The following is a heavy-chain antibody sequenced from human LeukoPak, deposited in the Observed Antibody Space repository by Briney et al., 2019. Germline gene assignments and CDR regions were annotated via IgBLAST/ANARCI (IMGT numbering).Heavy chain of an antibody. V-gene: IGHV4-39*01. CDR2: IYYSGNT. D-gene: IGHD1-1*01. Sequence: SETLSLTCEVSGGSITSSPYWWSWIRQPPEKGLEWVGTIYYSGNTIYHPSLASRVTISADTSKNQVSLRLTSVTAADPAVYYCARRAYGTGLDFWGQGTVVTVSS. CDR3: ARRAYGTGLDF. CDR1: GGSITSSPYW. J-gene: IGHJ4*02.